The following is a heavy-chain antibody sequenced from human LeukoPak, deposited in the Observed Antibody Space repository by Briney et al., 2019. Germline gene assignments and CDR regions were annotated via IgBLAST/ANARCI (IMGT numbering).Heavy chain of an antibody. CDR2: ISSSGSTI. V-gene: IGHV3-11*04. CDR3: AREGYCSSTSCYGANDSRYYYMDV. Sequence: GGSLRLSCAASGFTFSDYYMSWIRQAPGKGLEWVSYISSSGSTIYYADSVKGRFTISRDNAKTSLYLQMNSLRAEDTAVYYCAREGYCSSTSCYGANDSRYYYMDVWGKGTTVTVSS. CDR1: GFTFSDYY. D-gene: IGHD2-2*01. J-gene: IGHJ6*03.